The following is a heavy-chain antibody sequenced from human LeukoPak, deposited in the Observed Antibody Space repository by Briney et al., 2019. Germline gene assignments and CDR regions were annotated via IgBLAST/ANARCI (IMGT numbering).Heavy chain of an antibody. CDR2: ISGSGGST. D-gene: IGHD3-22*01. Sequence: GGSLRLSCAASGFTFSSYAMSWVRQAPGKGLEWVSAISGSGGSTYYADSVKGRFTISRDNSKNTLYLQMNSLRAEGTAVYYCAKELMGYYYDSSGYGYFDYWGQGTLGTVSS. CDR1: GFTFSSYA. CDR3: AKELMGYYYDSSGYGYFDY. V-gene: IGHV3-23*01. J-gene: IGHJ4*02.